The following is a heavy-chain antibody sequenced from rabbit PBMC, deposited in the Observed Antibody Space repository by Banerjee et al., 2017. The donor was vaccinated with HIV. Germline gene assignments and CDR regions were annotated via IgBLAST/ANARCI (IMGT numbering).Heavy chain of an antibody. CDR1: GVDFSSYYY. Sequence: QQQLEESGGGLVKPGGTLTLTCKASGVDFSSYYYMCWVRQAPGKGLELIACIYAGDGSTDYASWVNGRFSISRSTSLNTVDLKMTSLTAADTATYFCARDLAGVIGWNFNLWGPGTLVTVS. CDR2: IYAGDGST. D-gene: IGHD4-1*01. CDR3: ARDLAGVIGWNFNL. V-gene: IGHV1S43*01. J-gene: IGHJ4*01.